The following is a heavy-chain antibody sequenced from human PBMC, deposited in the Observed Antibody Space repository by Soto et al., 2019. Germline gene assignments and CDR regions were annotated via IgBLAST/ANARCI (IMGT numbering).Heavy chain of an antibody. CDR1: GGSISSSNW. J-gene: IGHJ4*02. V-gene: IGHV4-4*02. D-gene: IGHD4-4*01. CDR3: ARERSLVTLAREGGLYYFDY. CDR2: IYHSGST. Sequence: QVQLQESGPGLVKPSGTLSLTCAVSGGSISSSNWWSWVRQPPGKGLEWIGEIYHSGSTNYNPSLQSRVTISVDKSKNHFSLKLSSVTAADTAVYYWARERSLVTLAREGGLYYFDYWGQGTLVTVST.